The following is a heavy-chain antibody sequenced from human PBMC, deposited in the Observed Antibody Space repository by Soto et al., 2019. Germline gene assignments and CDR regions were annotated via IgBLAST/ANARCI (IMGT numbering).Heavy chain of an antibody. Sequence: TLSLTCAVYGGSFSGYYWSWIRQPPGKGLEWIGEINHSGSTNYNPSLKSRVTISVDTSKNQFSLKLSSVTAADTAVYYCARELGHYYGSGSYYVYYGMDVWGQGTTVTVSS. J-gene: IGHJ6*02. CDR2: INHSGST. V-gene: IGHV4-34*01. CDR1: GGSFSGYY. CDR3: ARELGHYYGSGSYYVYYGMDV. D-gene: IGHD3-10*01.